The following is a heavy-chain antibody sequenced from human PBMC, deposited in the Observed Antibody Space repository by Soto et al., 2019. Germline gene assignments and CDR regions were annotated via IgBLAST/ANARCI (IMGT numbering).Heavy chain of an antibody. CDR1: GYTFTSYA. J-gene: IGHJ5*02. D-gene: IGHD3-22*01. CDR3: AGGARDSSGYYYRRWLAT. Sequence: ASVKVSCKASGYTFTSYAMHWVRQAPGQRLEWMGWINAGNGNTKYSQKFQGRVTITRDTSASTAYMELSSLRSEDTAVYYYAGGARDSSGYYYRRWLATWGQGTLVTVSS. CDR2: INAGNGNT. V-gene: IGHV1-3*01.